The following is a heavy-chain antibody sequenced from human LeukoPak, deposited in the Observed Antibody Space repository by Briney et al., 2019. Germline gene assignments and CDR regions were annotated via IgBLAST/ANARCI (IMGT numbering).Heavy chain of an antibody. CDR2: ISAYNGNT. Sequence: ASVKVSCKASGYTFTSYGISWVRQAPGRGLEWMGWISAYNGNTNYAQKLQGRVTMTTDTSTSTAYMELRSLRSDDTAVYYCARDRVDTAMVISGWFDPWGQGTLVTVSS. CDR1: GYTFTSYG. D-gene: IGHD5-18*01. V-gene: IGHV1-18*01. J-gene: IGHJ5*02. CDR3: ARDRVDTAMVISGWFDP.